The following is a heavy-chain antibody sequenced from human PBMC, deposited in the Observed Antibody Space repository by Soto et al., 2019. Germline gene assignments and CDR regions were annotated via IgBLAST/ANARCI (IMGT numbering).Heavy chain of an antibody. CDR2: IKSKTDGGTT. D-gene: IGHD3-10*01. V-gene: IGHV3-15*01. CDR1: GFTFSNAW. Sequence: GGSLRLSCPASGFTFSNAWMSWFPQSPGKGLEWVGRIKSKTDGGTTDYAAPVKGRFTISRDDSKNTLYLQMNSLKTEDTAVYYCARSPRNYYALGSYSYFRHWGEGSLVNV. J-gene: IGHJ1*01. CDR3: ARSPRNYYALGSYSYFRH.